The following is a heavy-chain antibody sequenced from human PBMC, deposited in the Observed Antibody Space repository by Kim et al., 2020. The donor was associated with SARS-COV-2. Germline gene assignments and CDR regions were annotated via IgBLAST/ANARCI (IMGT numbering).Heavy chain of an antibody. D-gene: IGHD3-22*01. Sequence: ASVKVSCKASGYTFTDYAIHWVRQAPGQRFEWMGWSNAGNGNTRYSQKFQGRLTITRDTSASTAYMELNSLRSEDTAVYYCAREGHEGGYLTWGQGTMVTVSS. CDR3: AREGHEGGYLT. J-gene: IGHJ3*01. CDR2: SNAGNGNT. V-gene: IGHV1-3*01. CDR1: GYTFTDYA.